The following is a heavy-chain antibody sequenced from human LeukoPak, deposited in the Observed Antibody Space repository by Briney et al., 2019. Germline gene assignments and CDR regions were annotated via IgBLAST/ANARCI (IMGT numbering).Heavy chain of an antibody. CDR2: ISSSSSTI. J-gene: IGHJ6*04. CDR1: GFTFSTYS. Sequence: SGGSLRLSCAASGFTFSTYSMNWVRQAPGKGLEWVSYISSSSSTISYADSVKGRFTISRDNAKNSLYLQMNSLRAEDTAVYYCAELGITMIGGVWGKGTTVTISS. CDR3: AELGITMIGGV. V-gene: IGHV3-48*04. D-gene: IGHD3-10*02.